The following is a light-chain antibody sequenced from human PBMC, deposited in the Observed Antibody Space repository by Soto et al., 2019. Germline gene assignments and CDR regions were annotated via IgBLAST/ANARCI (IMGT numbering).Light chain of an antibody. V-gene: IGKV4-1*01. CDR3: QQYFATPHT. J-gene: IGKJ2*01. CDR1: QSVLYSSDNKDY. CDR2: WAS. Sequence: DIVMTQSPDSLAVSLGERATINCKSSQSVLYSSDNKDYLAWYQQRPGQPPNLLIYWASTRESGVPDRFSGSGSGTEFTPTISSLQSEDVAVYYCQQYFATPHTFGQGTKLEI.